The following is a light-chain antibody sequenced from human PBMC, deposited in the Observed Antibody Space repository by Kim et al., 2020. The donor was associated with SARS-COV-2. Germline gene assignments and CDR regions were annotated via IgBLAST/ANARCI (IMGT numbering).Light chain of an antibody. CDR1: SLTTYY. CDR3: YSRDSSGNHLV. V-gene: IGLV3-19*01. J-gene: IGLJ2*01. Sequence: SSELTQDPAVSVALGQTVRITCQGDSLTTYYASWYQQKPGQAPVLVINGKNNRPSGIPDRISGSSSGNTASLTITGAQAEDEADYYCYSRDSSGNHLVFGGGTQLTVL. CDR2: GKN.